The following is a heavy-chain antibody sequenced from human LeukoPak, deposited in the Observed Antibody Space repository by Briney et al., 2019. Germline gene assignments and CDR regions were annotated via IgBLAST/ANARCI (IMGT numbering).Heavy chain of an antibody. CDR3: AKIILWAFDI. J-gene: IGHJ3*02. CDR2: IDGGGVST. V-gene: IGHV3-23*01. D-gene: IGHD2-21*01. CDR1: GFTFSSYA. Sequence: GGSLRLSCAASGFTFSSYAMSWVRQTPGKGLQWVSAIDGGGVSTYYADSVKGRFTISRDNSKNTLYLQMNNLRAEDTAVYYCAKIILWAFDIWGQGTMVTVSS.